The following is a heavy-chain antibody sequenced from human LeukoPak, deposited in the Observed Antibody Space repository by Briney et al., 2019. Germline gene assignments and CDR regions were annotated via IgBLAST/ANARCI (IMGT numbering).Heavy chain of an antibody. V-gene: IGHV3-48*01. CDR1: GFIFSSYS. CDR3: ARVHGGYPFDH. D-gene: IGHD2-15*01. Sequence: PGGPLRLSCAASGFIFSSYSMNWVRQAPGKGLEGLSFISSGSVTIYYTDSVKGRFTISRDNAKNSLYLQMNSLRAEDTAVYYCARVHGGYPFDHWGQGTLVTVSS. CDR2: ISSGSVTI. J-gene: IGHJ4*02.